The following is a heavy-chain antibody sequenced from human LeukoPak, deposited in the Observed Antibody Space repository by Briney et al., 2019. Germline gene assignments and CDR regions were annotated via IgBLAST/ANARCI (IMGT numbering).Heavy chain of an antibody. Sequence: GGSLRLSCAASGFTFSSYAMGWVHQAPGKGLEWVSAINGGGGRTYYADSVKGRFTISRDNSKNTLYLQMNSLRAEDTAVYYCAKDPKRITIFGVVIRGGDYFDYWGQGTLVTVSS. CDR1: GFTFSSYA. CDR2: INGGGGRT. J-gene: IGHJ4*02. D-gene: IGHD3-3*01. CDR3: AKDPKRITIFGVVIRGGDYFDY. V-gene: IGHV3-23*01.